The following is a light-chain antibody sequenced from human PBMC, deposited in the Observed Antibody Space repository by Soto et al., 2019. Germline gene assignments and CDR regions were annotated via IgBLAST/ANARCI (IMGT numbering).Light chain of an antibody. CDR2: EVS. CDR1: SSDVGAYNY. V-gene: IGLV2-14*01. Sequence: QSDLTQPASVSGSPGQSITISCTGTSSDVGAYNYVSWFQQPPGKAPKIMIYEVSNRPSGVSNRFSGSKSGDTASLTISGLQAEDEADYYCSSYTTSSTVVFGGGTKLTVL. CDR3: SSYTTSSTVV. J-gene: IGLJ2*01.